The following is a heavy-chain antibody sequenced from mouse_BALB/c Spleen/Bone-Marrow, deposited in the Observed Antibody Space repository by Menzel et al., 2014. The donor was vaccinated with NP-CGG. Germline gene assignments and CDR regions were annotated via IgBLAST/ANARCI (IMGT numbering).Heavy chain of an antibody. V-gene: IGHV5-12-2*01. D-gene: IGHD3-1*01. CDR1: GFTFSSYT. J-gene: IGHJ4*01. CDR2: ISNGGGST. CDR3: ARQLGLRWAMDY. Sequence: EVNVVESGGGLVQPGGSLKLSCAASGFTFSSYTVSWVRQTPEKRLEWVAYISNGGGSTYYPDTVKGRFTISRDNAKNTLYPQMSSLKSEDTAMYYCARQLGLRWAMDYWGQGTSVTVSS.